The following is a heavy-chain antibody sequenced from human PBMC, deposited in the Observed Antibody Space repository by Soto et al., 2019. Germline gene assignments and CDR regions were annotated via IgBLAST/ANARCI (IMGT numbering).Heavy chain of an antibody. Sequence: GGSLRLSCAASGFTFSSYWMHWVRQAPGKGLVWVSRINSGGSSTSYADSVKGRFTISRDNSKNTLYLQINSLRAEDTAVYYCAKRSFEHHMYEHWGQGTRVTVSS. CDR2: INSGGSST. CDR3: AKRSFEHHMYEH. D-gene: IGHD2-8*01. V-gene: IGHV3-74*01. CDR1: GFTFSSYW. J-gene: IGHJ4*02.